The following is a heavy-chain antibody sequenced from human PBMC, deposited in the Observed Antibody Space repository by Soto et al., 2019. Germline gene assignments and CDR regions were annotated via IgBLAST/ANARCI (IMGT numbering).Heavy chain of an antibody. J-gene: IGHJ4*02. V-gene: IGHV4-34*01. CDR1: GWSFSGYY. Sequence: SETRARTCAGYGWSFSGYYWTWLRQPPGTGLEWIGEINHSGSTNYNPSLKSRVTISVDPSKNQFSLKLTSVTAADTAVYYCARDKITGLFDYWGQGTLVPVSS. D-gene: IGHD2-8*02. CDR3: ARDKITGLFDY. CDR2: INHSGST.